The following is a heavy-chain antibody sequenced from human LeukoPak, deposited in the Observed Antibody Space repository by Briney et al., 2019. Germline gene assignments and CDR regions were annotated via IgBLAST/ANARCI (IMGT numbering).Heavy chain of an antibody. CDR1: GFTFSSYA. J-gene: IGHJ4*02. V-gene: IGHV3-23*01. Sequence: GGSLRLSCAASGFTFSSYAMSWVRQAPGKGLEWVSAISGSGGSTYYADSVEGRFTISRDNSKNTLYLQMNSLRAEDTAVYYCANVRDSSGYYFDYWGQGTLVTVSS. CDR3: ANVRDSSGYYFDY. CDR2: ISGSGGST. D-gene: IGHD3-22*01.